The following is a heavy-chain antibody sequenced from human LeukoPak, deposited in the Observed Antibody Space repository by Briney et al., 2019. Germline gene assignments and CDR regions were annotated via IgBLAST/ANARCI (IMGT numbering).Heavy chain of an antibody. D-gene: IGHD2-21*02. CDR1: GFTFSSYA. V-gene: IGHV3-21*01. CDR3: ARYWVVTPLQSDAFDI. Sequence: TGGSLRLSCAASGFTFSSYAMSWVRQAPGKGLEWVSSISSSSSSYIYYADSVKGRFTISRDNAKNSLYLQMNSLRAEDTAVYYCARYWVVTPLQSDAFDIWGQGTMVTVSS. J-gene: IGHJ3*02. CDR2: ISSSSSSYI.